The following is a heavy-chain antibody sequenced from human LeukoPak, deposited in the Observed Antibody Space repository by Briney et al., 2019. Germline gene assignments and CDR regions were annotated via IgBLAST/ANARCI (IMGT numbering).Heavy chain of an antibody. CDR3: ARGRDIVVGY. Sequence: ASVKVSCKASGYTFNTYGISWVRQAPGQGLEWMGWINPNSGGTNYAQKFQGGVTMTRDTSISTAYMELSRLRSDDTAVYYCARGRDIVVGYWGQGTLVTVSS. V-gene: IGHV1-2*02. CDR2: INPNSGGT. CDR1: GYTFNTYG. D-gene: IGHD2-2*01. J-gene: IGHJ4*02.